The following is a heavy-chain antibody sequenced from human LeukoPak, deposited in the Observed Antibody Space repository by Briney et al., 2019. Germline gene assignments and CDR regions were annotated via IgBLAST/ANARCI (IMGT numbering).Heavy chain of an antibody. D-gene: IGHD4-23*01. CDR2: ISSSSSTI. CDR1: GFTFSSYS. V-gene: IGHV3-48*04. CDR3: AKETDYGGNSPFDY. J-gene: IGHJ4*02. Sequence: GGSLRLSCAASGFTFSSYSMNWVRQAPGKGLEWVSYISSSSSTIYYADSVKGRFTISRDNAKNSLYLQMNSLRAEDTALYYCAKETDYGGNSPFDYWGQGTLVTVSS.